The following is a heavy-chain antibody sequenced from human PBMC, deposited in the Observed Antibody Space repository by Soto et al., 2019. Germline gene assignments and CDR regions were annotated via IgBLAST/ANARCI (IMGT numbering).Heavy chain of an antibody. Sequence: ASVKVSCKASGYTFTSYGISWVRQAPGQGLEWMGWISAYNGNTNYAQKLQGRVTMTTDTSTSTVYMELRSLRSDDTAVYYCARDTPSGARLDFDYWGQGTLVTVSS. CDR2: ISAYNGNT. D-gene: IGHD6-25*01. CDR1: GYTFTSYG. CDR3: ARDTPSGARLDFDY. V-gene: IGHV1-18*01. J-gene: IGHJ4*02.